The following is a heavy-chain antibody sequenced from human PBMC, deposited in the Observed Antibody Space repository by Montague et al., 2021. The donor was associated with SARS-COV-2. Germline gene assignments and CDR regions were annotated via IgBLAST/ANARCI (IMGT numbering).Heavy chain of an antibody. V-gene: IGHV4-39*07. CDR1: GGSISSSSYY. CDR2: IYYSGST. J-gene: IGHJ6*02. CDR3: ARESSGCFFRRCSRYGMDV. D-gene: IGHD6-19*01. Sequence: SETLSLTCTVSGGSISSSSYYWGWIRQPPGKGLEWIGSIYYSGSTYYNPSLKSRVTISVDTSKNQFSLKLSSVTAADTAVYYCARESSGCFFRRCSRYGMDVWGQGTMVTVSS.